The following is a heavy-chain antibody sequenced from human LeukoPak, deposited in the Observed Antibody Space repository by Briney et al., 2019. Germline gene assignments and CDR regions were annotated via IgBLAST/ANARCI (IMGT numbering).Heavy chain of an antibody. CDR1: GYTFTGYY. Sequence: ASVKVSCKASGYTFTGYYMHWVRQAPGQGLEWMGWINPNSGGTNYAQKFQGWVTMTRVTSISTAYMELSRLRSDDTAVYYCARDLRYCSSTSCYPGYYFDYWGQGTLVTVSS. J-gene: IGHJ4*02. CDR2: INPNSGGT. V-gene: IGHV1-2*04. D-gene: IGHD2-2*01. CDR3: ARDLRYCSSTSCYPGYYFDY.